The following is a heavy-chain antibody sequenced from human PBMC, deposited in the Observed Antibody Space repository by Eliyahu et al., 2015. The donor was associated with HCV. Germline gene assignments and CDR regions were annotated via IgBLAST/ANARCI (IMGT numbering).Heavy chain of an antibody. Sequence: EVQLVESGGGLGQPGGSLRLSCAASGFTFXSYSXNWVRQAPGKGLEWISYISSSSSTIFYADSVKGRFTISRDNAKNSLYLQMYSLRAEDTAVYYCVRDGRGGGDVPGDYWGQGTLVTVSS. V-gene: IGHV3-48*01. CDR2: ISSSSSTI. D-gene: IGHD2-21*01. CDR1: GFTFXSYS. J-gene: IGHJ4*02. CDR3: VRDGRGGGDVPGDY.